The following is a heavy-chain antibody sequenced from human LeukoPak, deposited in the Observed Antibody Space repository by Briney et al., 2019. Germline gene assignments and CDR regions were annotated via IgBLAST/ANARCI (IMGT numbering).Heavy chain of an antibody. CDR1: GFTFSGYW. D-gene: IGHD3-22*01. CDR2: IASDGSDK. CDR3: AREGGSSGYAGYFDY. V-gene: IGHV3-30-3*01. Sequence: PGGSLRLSCVASGFTFSGYWMTWVRQAPGKGLEWVAGIASDGSDKHYPDSVKGRLTISRDNSKNTLYLQMSSLRAEDTAVYYCAREGGSSGYAGYFDYWGQGTLLTVSS. J-gene: IGHJ4*02.